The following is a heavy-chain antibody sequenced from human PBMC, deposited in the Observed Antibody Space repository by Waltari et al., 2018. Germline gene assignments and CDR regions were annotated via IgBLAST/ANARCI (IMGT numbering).Heavy chain of an antibody. CDR3: ARDPIPYSSGWSHFDY. CDR2: IWYDGSNK. J-gene: IGHJ4*02. CDR1: GYTFTSYY. Sequence: QVQLVQSGAEVKKPGASVKVSCKASGYTFTSYYMHWVRQAPGQGLEGMAVIWYDGSNKDYADSVKGRFTVSRDNSKNTLYLQMNSLRVEDTAVYYCARDPIPYSSGWSHFDYWGQGTLVTVSS. V-gene: IGHV3-33*01. D-gene: IGHD6-19*01.